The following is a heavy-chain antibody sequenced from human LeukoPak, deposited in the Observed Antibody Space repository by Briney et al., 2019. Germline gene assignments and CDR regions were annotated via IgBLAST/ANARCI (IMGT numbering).Heavy chain of an antibody. Sequence: ASVKVSCKTSGYTFTNYGISWVRQAPGLGHEWMGWISAYNGNTNYAQKVQGRVTMTTDTSTSTAYMELRSLRSEDTAVYYCAREDSSGWYVFDYWGQGTLVTVSS. D-gene: IGHD6-19*01. CDR1: GYTFTNYG. V-gene: IGHV1-18*01. J-gene: IGHJ4*02. CDR2: ISAYNGNT. CDR3: AREDSSGWYVFDY.